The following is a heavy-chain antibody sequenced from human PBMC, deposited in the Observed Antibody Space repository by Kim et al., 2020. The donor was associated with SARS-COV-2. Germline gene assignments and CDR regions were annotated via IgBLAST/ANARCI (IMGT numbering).Heavy chain of an antibody. Sequence: NPSLKSRVTISVDPSKNQFSLKLSPVTAADTAVYYCAVTAPSVLSWFDPWGQGTLVTVSS. J-gene: IGHJ5*02. D-gene: IGHD2-21*02. V-gene: IGHV4-39*01. CDR3: AVTAPSVLSWFDP.